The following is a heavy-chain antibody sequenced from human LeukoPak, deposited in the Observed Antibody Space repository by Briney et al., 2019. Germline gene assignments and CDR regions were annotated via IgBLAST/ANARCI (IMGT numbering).Heavy chain of an antibody. CDR2: IYTSGST. CDR3: AIERVVITTTAYFDY. Sequence: SETLSLTCTVSGGSISSYYWSWIRQPAGKGLEWIGRIYTSGSTNYNPSLKSRVTISVDKSKNQFSLKLSSVTAADTAVYYCAIERVVITTTAYFDYWGQGTMVTVSS. CDR1: GGSISSYY. V-gene: IGHV4-4*07. J-gene: IGHJ4*02. D-gene: IGHD3-22*01.